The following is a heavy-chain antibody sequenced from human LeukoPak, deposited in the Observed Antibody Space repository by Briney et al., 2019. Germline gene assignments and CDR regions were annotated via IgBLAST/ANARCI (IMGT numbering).Heavy chain of an antibody. J-gene: IGHJ4*02. CDR3: ARDQVYDFWSGYFDY. CDR1: GFTFSSYA. Sequence: AGGSLRLSCAASGFTFSSYAMSWVRQAPGKGLEWVSAISGSGGSTYYADSVKGRFTISRVNSKNTLYLQMNSLRAEDTAVYYCARDQVYDFWSGYFDYWGQGTLVTVSS. CDR2: ISGSGGST. D-gene: IGHD3-3*01. V-gene: IGHV3-23*01.